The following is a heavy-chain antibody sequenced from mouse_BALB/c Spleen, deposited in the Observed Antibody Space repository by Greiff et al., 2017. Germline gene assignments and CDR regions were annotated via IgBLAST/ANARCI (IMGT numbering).Heavy chain of an antibody. D-gene: IGHD1-1*01. Sequence: EVQLVESGAELVRSGASVKLSCTASGFNIKDYYMHWVKQRPEQGLEWIGWIDPENGDTEYAPKFQGKATMTADTSSNTAYLQLSSLTSEDTAVYYCNNYYGSSYDAMDYWGQGTSVTVSS. CDR2: IDPENGDT. J-gene: IGHJ4*01. CDR3: NNYYGSSYDAMDY. V-gene: IGHV14-4*02. CDR1: GFNIKDYY.